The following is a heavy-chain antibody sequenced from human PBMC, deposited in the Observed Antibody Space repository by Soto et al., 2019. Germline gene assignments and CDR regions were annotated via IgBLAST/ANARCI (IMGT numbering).Heavy chain of an antibody. V-gene: IGHV3-30-3*01. CDR1: GFTFSSYA. D-gene: IGHD2-21*01. Sequence: GGSLRLSCAASGFTFSSYAMHWVRQAPGKGLEWVAVISYDGSNKYYADSVKGRFTISRDNSKNTLYLQMNSLRAEDTAVYYCARTPPKVYGGENYYYYGMDVWGQGTTVTVSS. CDR2: ISYDGSNK. J-gene: IGHJ6*02. CDR3: ARTPPKVYGGENYYYYGMDV.